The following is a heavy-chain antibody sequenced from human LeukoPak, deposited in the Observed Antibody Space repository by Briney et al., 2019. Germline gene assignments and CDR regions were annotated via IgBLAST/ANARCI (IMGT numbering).Heavy chain of an antibody. V-gene: IGHV1-2*02. CDR2: INPRSGAT. CDR3: ARDLGIITRIRIDY. Sequence: ASVKVSCKASGYTFINYYIHWVRQAPGQGLEWMGWINPRSGATNYAQKFQGRVTMTRDTSISTAYMELSSLRSDDTAVYYCARDLGIITRIRIDYWGHGTLVTVSS. CDR1: GYTFINYY. J-gene: IGHJ4*01. D-gene: IGHD3-10*01.